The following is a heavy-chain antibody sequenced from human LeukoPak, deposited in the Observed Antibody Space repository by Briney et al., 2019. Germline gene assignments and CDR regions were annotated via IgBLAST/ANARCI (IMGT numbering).Heavy chain of an antibody. J-gene: IGHJ4*02. D-gene: IGHD2-2*01. CDR3: ARDDCSTTPCYAY. CDR1: GFTFTNYG. CDR2: IWYDGSKT. Sequence: GGSLTLSCTTSGFTFTNYGIDWVRQAPGKGLEWVAAIWYDGSKTSYTDSVKGRFTVSRDISKNTVYLQMNGLKAEDTAVYYCARDDCSTTPCYAYWGQGTLVTVSS. V-gene: IGHV3-33*01.